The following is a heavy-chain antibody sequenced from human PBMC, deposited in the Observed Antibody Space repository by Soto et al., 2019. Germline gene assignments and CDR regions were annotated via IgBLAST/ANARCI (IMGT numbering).Heavy chain of an antibody. Sequence: PGGSRKISCKDAGYSFTSYWIGWVRQMPGKGLEWMGIIYPGDSDTRYSPSFQGQVTISADKSISTAYLQWSSLKASDTAMYYCARTSAGGKYYYGMDVWGQGTTVTVSS. CDR1: GYSFTSYW. V-gene: IGHV5-51*03. J-gene: IGHJ6*02. D-gene: IGHD6-13*01. CDR3: ARTSAGGKYYYGMDV. CDR2: IYPGDSDT.